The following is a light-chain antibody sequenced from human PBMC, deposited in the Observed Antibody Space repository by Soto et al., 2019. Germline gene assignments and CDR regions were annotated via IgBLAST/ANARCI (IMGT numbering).Light chain of an antibody. J-gene: IGKJ4*01. CDR1: QDISNN. CDR2: DAS. CDR3: QQYEDLPLT. Sequence: DIQMTQSPSSLYASVGDRVTITCQASQDISNNLNWYQQKPGKAPKLLIFDASNVETGVPSRFSGSGSGTDFTFTIHSLQPEDAATYYCQQYEDLPLTFGGGTKVGIK. V-gene: IGKV1-33*01.